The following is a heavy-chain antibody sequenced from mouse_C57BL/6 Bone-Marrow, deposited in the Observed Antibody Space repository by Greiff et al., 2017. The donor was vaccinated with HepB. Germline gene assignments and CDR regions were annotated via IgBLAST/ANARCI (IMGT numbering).Heavy chain of an antibody. CDR1: GYTFTSYW. J-gene: IGHJ1*03. CDR2: IDPSDSET. V-gene: IGHV1-52*01. Sequence: VQLQQPGAELVRPGSSVKLSCKASGYTFTSYWMHWVKQRPIQGLEWIGNIDPSDSETHYNQKFKDKATLTVDKSSSTAYMQLSSLTSEDSAVYYCAREDDYVYWYFDVWGTGTTVTVSS. CDR3: AREDDYVYWYFDV. D-gene: IGHD2-4*01.